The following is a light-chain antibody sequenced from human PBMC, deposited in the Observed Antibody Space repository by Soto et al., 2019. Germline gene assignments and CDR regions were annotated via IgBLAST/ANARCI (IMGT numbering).Light chain of an antibody. CDR1: SSDVGDYKY. CDR3: SSDTSSSTLYV. J-gene: IGLJ1*01. V-gene: IGLV2-14*01. Sequence: QSALTQPASVSGSPGQSITISCTGTSSDVGDYKYVSWYQQHPGKAPKLMIYEVTNRPSGVSNRFSGSKSGNTASLTISGLQAEDEADYYCSSDTSSSTLYVFGTGTKVTVL. CDR2: EVT.